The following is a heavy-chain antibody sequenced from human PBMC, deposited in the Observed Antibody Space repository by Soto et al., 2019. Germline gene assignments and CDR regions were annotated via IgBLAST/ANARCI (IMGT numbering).Heavy chain of an antibody. D-gene: IGHD6-13*01. CDR3: AKAELAAASYYFDY. J-gene: IGHJ4*02. CDR2: ISWNSGSI. CDR1: GFTFDDYA. V-gene: IGHV3-9*01. Sequence: EVQLVESGGGLVQPGRSLRLSCAASGFTFDDYAMHWVRQAPGKGLEWVSGISWNSGSIGYVDSVKGRFTISRDNAKNSLYLQMNSLRAEDTALYYCAKAELAAASYYFDYWGQGTLVTVSS.